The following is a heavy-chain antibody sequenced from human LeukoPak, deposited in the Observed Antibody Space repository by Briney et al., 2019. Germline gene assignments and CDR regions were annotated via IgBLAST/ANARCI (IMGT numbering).Heavy chain of an antibody. Sequence: PSETLSLTCAVYGGSFSGYYWSWIRQPPGKGLEWIGEINHSGSTNYNPSLKSRVTISVDTSKNQFSLKLSSVTAADTAVYYCASPRPLYYYDSSGYFPFDYWGQGTLVTVSS. V-gene: IGHV4-34*01. CDR2: INHSGST. CDR3: ASPRPLYYYDSSGYFPFDY. CDR1: GGSFSGYY. J-gene: IGHJ4*02. D-gene: IGHD3-22*01.